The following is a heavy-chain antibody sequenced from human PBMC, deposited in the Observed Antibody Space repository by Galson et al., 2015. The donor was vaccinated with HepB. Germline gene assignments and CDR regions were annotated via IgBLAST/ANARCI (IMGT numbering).Heavy chain of an antibody. CDR3: ARDAPGIAVDY. V-gene: IGHV3-30-3*01. Sequence: SLRLSCAASGFTFSSYAMHWVRQAPGKGLEWVAVISYDGSNKYYADSVKGRFTISRDNSKNTLYLQMNSLRAEDTAVYYCARDAPGIAVDYWGQGTLVTVSS. D-gene: IGHD6-13*01. J-gene: IGHJ4*02. CDR1: GFTFSSYA. CDR2: ISYDGSNK.